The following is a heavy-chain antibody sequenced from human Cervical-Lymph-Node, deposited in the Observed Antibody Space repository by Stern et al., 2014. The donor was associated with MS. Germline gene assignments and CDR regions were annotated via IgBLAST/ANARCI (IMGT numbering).Heavy chain of an antibody. Sequence: EVQLVESGPEVKRPGESLKISCQASGYTFTSYWIGWVRQMPGKGLEWLAILFPGGSDIRYSPSSQGQVTIPAAKSTTTAYLQWNNLKASYTAIYYCARQRSFDYWGQGTLVTVSS. CDR3: ARQRSFDY. CDR2: LFPGGSDI. V-gene: IGHV5-51*01. D-gene: IGHD4-17*01. J-gene: IGHJ4*02. CDR1: GYTFTSYW.